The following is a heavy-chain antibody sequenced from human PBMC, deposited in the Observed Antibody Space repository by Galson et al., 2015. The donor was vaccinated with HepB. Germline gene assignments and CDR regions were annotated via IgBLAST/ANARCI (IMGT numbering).Heavy chain of an antibody. D-gene: IGHD2-2*01. Sequence: PALVKPTQTLTLTCTFSGFSLSTSGMCVSWIRQPPGKALEWLARIAWDDNKDYRTSLKTRLTISKDTSKNQVVLTMTNMDPVDTATYYCARSVGDIVVEPVAAYYNYYYMDVWGKGTTVTVSS. V-gene: IGHV2-70*11. J-gene: IGHJ6*03. CDR2: IAWDDNK. CDR1: GFSLSTSGMC. CDR3: ARSVGDIVVEPVAAYYNYYYMDV.